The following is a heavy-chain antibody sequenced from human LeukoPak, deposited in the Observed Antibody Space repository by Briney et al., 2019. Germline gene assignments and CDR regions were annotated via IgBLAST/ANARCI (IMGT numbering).Heavy chain of an antibody. CDR2: ISPSGGIT. J-gene: IGHJ5*02. CDR3: ASLAVVTAILEGIFSRFDP. Sequence: GGSLRLSCAASGFTFSSHGMNWVRQAPGKGLEWVSGISPSGGITYYADSVKGRFTISRDNAKNSLYLQMNSLRAEDTAVYYCASLAVVTAILEGIFSRFDPWGQGTLVTVSS. CDR1: GFTFSSHG. V-gene: IGHV3-48*04. D-gene: IGHD2-21*02.